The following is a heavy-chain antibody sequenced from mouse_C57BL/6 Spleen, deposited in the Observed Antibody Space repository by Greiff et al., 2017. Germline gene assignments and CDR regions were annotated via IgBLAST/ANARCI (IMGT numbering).Heavy chain of an antibody. Sequence: EVQLVESGGGLVKPGGSLKLSCAASGFTFSSYAMSWVRQTPEKRLEWVATISDGGSYTYYPDNVKGRFTISRDNAKNNLYLQMSHLKSEDTAMYYCARDGDYDPAWFAYWGQGTLVTVSA. CDR3: ARDGDYDPAWFAY. D-gene: IGHD2-4*01. V-gene: IGHV5-4*01. CDR1: GFTFSSYA. J-gene: IGHJ3*01. CDR2: ISDGGSYT.